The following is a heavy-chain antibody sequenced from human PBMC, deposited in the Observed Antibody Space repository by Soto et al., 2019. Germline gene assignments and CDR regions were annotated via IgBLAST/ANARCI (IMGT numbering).Heavy chain of an antibody. J-gene: IGHJ3*02. Sequence: GASVKVSCKASGYRFTGYGLHWVRQAPGQGLQWMGWINPNSGGTNYAQKFQGRVTMTRDTSISTAYMELSRLRSDDTAVYYCAREAPIAAAAFAFDIWGQGTMVTFSS. D-gene: IGHD6-13*01. CDR2: INPNSGGT. V-gene: IGHV1-2*02. CDR1: GYRFTGYG. CDR3: AREAPIAAAAFAFDI.